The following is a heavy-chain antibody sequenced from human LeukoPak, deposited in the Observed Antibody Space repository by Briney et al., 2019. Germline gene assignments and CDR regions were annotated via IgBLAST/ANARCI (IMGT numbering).Heavy chain of an antibody. CDR1: GFTFSIYA. CDR2: ISGSGDST. Sequence: GGSLRLSCAASGFTFSIYAMTWVRQAPGKGLEWVSAISGSGDSTYYADSVKGRFTISRDNSKKTLYLQMNSLRAEDTAVYYCSKFHSINYQDSSGGFQYWGQGTLVTVSS. CDR3: SKFHSINYQDSSGGFQY. D-gene: IGHD3-22*01. J-gene: IGHJ1*01. V-gene: IGHV3-23*01.